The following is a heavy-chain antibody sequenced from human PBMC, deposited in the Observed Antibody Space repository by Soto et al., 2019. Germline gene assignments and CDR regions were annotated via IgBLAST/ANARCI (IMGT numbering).Heavy chain of an antibody. V-gene: IGHV1-46*01. CDR2: INPSGGST. J-gene: IGHJ4*02. CDR1: GYTFTSYY. D-gene: IGHD2-15*01. CDR3: ARGGLSAELTDIVVVVAEESFDY. Sequence: GVSVKVSCKASGYTFTSYYMHWVRQAPGQGLEWMGIINPSGGSTSYAQKFQGRVTMTRDTSTSTVYMELSSLRSEDTAVYYCARGGLSAELTDIVVVVAEESFDYWGQGTLVTVSS.